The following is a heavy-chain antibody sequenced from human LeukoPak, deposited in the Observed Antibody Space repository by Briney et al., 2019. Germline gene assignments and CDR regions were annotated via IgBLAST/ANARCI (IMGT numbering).Heavy chain of an antibody. D-gene: IGHD6-13*01. CDR3: ARDQIGQQLDYYYGMDV. Sequence: GGSLRLSCAASGFTFSSHEMNWVRQAPGKGLEWVSYISSSGSTIYYADSVKGRFTISRDNAKNSLYLQMNSLRAEDTAVYYCARDQIGQQLDYYYGMDVWGKGTTVTVSP. CDR2: ISSSGSTI. CDR1: GFTFSSHE. J-gene: IGHJ6*04. V-gene: IGHV3-48*03.